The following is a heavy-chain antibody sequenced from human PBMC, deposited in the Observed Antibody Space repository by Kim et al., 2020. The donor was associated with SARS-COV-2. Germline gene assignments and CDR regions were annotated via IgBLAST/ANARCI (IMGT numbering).Heavy chain of an antibody. J-gene: IGHJ4*02. Sequence: SENLSLTCTVSGASITNYHWTWIRQSAGKGLEWIGRIYTSGSTSYNPSLKSRVTMSVETSKNQLSLKLTSVIAADTAVYYCAKKDGDHWGQGTLVTVSS. CDR2: IYTSGST. CDR1: GASITNYH. V-gene: IGHV4-4*07. CDR3: AKKDGDH.